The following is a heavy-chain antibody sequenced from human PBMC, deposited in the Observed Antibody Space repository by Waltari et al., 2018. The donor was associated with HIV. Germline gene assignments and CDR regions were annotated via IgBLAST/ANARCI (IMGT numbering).Heavy chain of an antibody. J-gene: IGHJ6*02. V-gene: IGHV4-34*01. CDR1: GGSFSGYS. Sequence: QVQLQQWGAGLLKPSETLSLTCAVYGGSFSGYSWSWIRQPPGKGLEWIGEINHSGSTNYNPSLKSRVTISVDTYKNQFSLKLSSVTAADTAVYYCARGNGGEEGLRDGMDVWGQGTTVTVSS. CDR3: ARGNGGEEGLRDGMDV. D-gene: IGHD3-16*01. CDR2: INHSGST.